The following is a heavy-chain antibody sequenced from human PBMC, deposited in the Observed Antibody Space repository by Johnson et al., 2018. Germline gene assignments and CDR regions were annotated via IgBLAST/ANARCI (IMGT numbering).Heavy chain of an antibody. Sequence: QVQLQESGPGLVKPSETLSLTCTVSGGSINSYYWSWIRQPPGKGLEWIGYIYYRGGSNYNPSLKSRVTISVDTSKNQFSLRLSSVTAADTALYYCAIPPAAYYDVWGGPADYRMDVWGQGTTVTVSS. J-gene: IGHJ6*02. D-gene: IGHD3-3*01. CDR2: IYYRGGS. CDR1: GGSINSYY. V-gene: IGHV4-59*01. CDR3: AIPPAAYYDVWGGPADYRMDV.